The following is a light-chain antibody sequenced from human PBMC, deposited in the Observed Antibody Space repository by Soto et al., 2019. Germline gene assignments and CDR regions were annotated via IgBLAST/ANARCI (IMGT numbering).Light chain of an antibody. CDR3: QQYNNWLTWT. V-gene: IGKV3-15*01. Sequence: EIVMTQSPATLSVSPGERATLSCRASQSVSSNLAWYQQKPGQAPRLLIYGASTRATGIPARFSGSGSGTEFTITISSLQSEDFAVYYCQQYNNWLTWTFGQGTKVEIK. CDR2: GAS. CDR1: QSVSSN. J-gene: IGKJ1*01.